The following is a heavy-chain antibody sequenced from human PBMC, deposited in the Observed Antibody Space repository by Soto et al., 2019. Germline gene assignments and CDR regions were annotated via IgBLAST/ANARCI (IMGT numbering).Heavy chain of an antibody. D-gene: IGHD2-8*01. CDR3: ARAALMVYAITPYYYYYGMDV. V-gene: IGHV4-34*01. CDR2: IKHSGST. Sequence: QVQLQQWGAGLLKPSETLSLTCAVYGGSFSGYYWSWIRQPPGKGLEWIGEIKHSGSTNYNPSLKSRVTISVDTSKNQFSLKLSSVTAADTAVYYCARAALMVYAITPYYYYYGMDVWGQGTTVTVSS. J-gene: IGHJ6*02. CDR1: GGSFSGYY.